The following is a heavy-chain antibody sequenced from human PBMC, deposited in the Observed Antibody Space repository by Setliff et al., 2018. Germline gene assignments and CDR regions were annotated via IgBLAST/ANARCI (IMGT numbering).Heavy chain of an antibody. V-gene: IGHV3-33*06. CDR3: AKVEVTAGYGMDV. J-gene: IGHJ6*02. CDR2: IWYDGSNK. CDR1: GFTFSSYG. D-gene: IGHD2-21*02. Sequence: GGSLRLSCAASGFTFSSYGMHWVRQAPGKGLEWVAVIWYDGSNKYYADSVKGRFTISRDNSKKTLYLQMNSLRAEDTAVYYCAKVEVTAGYGMDVWGQGTTVTVSS.